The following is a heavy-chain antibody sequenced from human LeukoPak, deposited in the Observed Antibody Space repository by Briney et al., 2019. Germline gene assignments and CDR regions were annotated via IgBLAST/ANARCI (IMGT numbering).Heavy chain of an antibody. J-gene: IGHJ4*02. D-gene: IGHD2-2*01. CDR1: GGSFSGYY. CDR2: INHSGST. CDR3: ARGVPATGTNDPEEDY. V-gene: IGHV4-34*01. Sequence: SETLSLTCAVSGGSFSGYYWSWIRQPPGKGLEWIGEINHSGSTNYNPSLKSRVTISVDTSKNQFSLKLSSVTAADTAVYYCARGVPATGTNDPEEDYWGQGTLVTVSS.